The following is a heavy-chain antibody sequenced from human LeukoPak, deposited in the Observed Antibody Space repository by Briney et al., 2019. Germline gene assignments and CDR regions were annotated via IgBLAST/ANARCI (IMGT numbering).Heavy chain of an antibody. D-gene: IGHD3/OR15-3a*01. CDR2: IYSGGST. CDR1: GFTVSSNY. J-gene: IGHJ6*04. CDR3: YRGNRNILAWEFGGGYYYGMDV. Sequence: GGSLRLSCAASGFTVSSNYMSWVRQAPGKGLEWVSVIYSGGSTYYADSVKGRFTISRDNSKNTLYLQMNSLRAEDTAVYYCYRGNRNILAWEFGGGYYYGMDVWGKGTTVTVSS. V-gene: IGHV3-53*01.